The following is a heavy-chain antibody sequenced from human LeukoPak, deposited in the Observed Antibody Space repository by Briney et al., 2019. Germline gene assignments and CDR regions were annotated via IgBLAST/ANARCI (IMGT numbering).Heavy chain of an antibody. D-gene: IGHD3-10*01. CDR3: AARYGSGSY. V-gene: IGHV3-48*03. J-gene: IGHJ4*02. Sequence: GGSLRLSCAASGFTFSSYAMSWVRQAPGKGLEWVSYISSNGSTIYYADSVKGRFTISRDNAKNSLYLQMNSLRAEDTAVYYCAARYGSGSYWGQGTLVTVSS. CDR1: GFTFSSYA. CDR2: ISSNGSTI.